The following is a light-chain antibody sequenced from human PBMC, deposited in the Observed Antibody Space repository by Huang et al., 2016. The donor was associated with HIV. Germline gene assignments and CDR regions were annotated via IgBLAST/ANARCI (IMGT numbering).Light chain of an antibody. V-gene: IGKV1-39*01. CDR1: QSISLY. CDR2: ATS. Sequence: DIQMTQSPSSLSASLGDRVTITCRASQSISLYLNWYQQKQGKAPKLLIFATSNLQSGVPSRFSGSGSGTDFTLTISDLQPEDFATYYCQQTYNSPPCTFGQGTKLEV. J-gene: IGKJ2*02. CDR3: QQTYNSPPCT.